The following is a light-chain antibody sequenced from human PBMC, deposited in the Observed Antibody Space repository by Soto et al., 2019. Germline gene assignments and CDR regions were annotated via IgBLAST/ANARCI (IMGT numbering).Light chain of an antibody. J-gene: IGKJ1*01. V-gene: IGKV1-9*01. CDR2: AAS. CDR1: RGISSY. Sequence: DIQLTQSPSFLSASVGDRVTITCRASRGISSYLAWYQQKPGKAPKLLIYAASTLQTGVPSRFSGSGSGTEFTLTISSLQPEDFATYYCQQYNTYPWTFGQGTKVDIK. CDR3: QQYNTYPWT.